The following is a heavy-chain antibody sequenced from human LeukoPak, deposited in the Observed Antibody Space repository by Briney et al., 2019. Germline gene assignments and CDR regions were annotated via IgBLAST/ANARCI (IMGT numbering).Heavy chain of an antibody. D-gene: IGHD2-2*01. CDR3: ARGGEDIVVVPAAKIFDY. J-gene: IGHJ4*02. CDR2: IYYSGST. V-gene: IGHV4-39*07. CDR1: GGSISSSSYY. Sequence: SETLSLTCTVSGGSISSSSYYWGWIRQPPGKGLEWIGSIYYSGSTYYNPSLKSRVTISLDTSKNQFSLKLSSVTAADTAVYYCARGGEDIVVVPAAKIFDYWGQGTLVTVSS.